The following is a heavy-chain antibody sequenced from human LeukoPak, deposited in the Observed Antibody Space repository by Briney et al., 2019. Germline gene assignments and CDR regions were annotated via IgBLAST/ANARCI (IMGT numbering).Heavy chain of an antibody. D-gene: IGHD3-16*01. CDR1: GFTVSSNY. Sequence: GGSLRLSCAASGFTVSSNYMSRVRQAPGRGLEWVSVIYSGGSTYYADSVKGRFTISRDNSKNTLYLQMNSLRAEDTAVYYCAKEGGFTDAFDIWGQGTMVTVSS. CDR2: IYSGGST. J-gene: IGHJ3*02. V-gene: IGHV3-53*05. CDR3: AKEGGFTDAFDI.